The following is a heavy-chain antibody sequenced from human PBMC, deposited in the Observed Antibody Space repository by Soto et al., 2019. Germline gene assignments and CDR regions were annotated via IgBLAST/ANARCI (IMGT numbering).Heavy chain of an antibody. CDR3: ARDDGYFGH. V-gene: IGHV1-18*04. J-gene: IGHJ4*02. Sequence: QIQMVQSGVEVKQPGASVKISCKTSGYTFSSYSINWVRQAPGQGLEWMAWISTYSGNTHYAERVQGRVTVTLATSARTAFMERRVITSDDAVLYCGARDDGYFGHWGQGTLFTVSS. CDR1: GYTFSSYS. CDR2: ISTYSGNT.